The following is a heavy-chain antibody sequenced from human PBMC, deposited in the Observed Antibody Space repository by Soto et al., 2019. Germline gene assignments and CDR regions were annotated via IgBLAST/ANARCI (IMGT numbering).Heavy chain of an antibody. CDR1: GFTFSSYA. Sequence: QVQLVESGGGVVQPGRSLRLSCAASGFTFSSYAMHWVRQAPGKGLEWVAVISYDGSNKYYADSVKGLFTISRDNSKNTLYLQMNSLSAEDTAVYYCARGGIVGAHGTRQHFDSWGQGPLVTVSS. CDR2: ISYDGSNK. D-gene: IGHD1-26*01. CDR3: ARGGIVGAHGTRQHFDS. V-gene: IGHV3-30-3*01. J-gene: IGHJ4*02.